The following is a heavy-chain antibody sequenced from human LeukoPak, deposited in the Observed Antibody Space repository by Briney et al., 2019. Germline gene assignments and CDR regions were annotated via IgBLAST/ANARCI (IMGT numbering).Heavy chain of an antibody. D-gene: IGHD6-19*01. CDR3: ARQGQWLDYFDY. CDR1: GGSLSGYY. V-gene: IGHV4-34*01. CDR2: INHTGST. J-gene: IGHJ4*02. Sequence: PSETLSLTCAVYGGSLSGYYWSWIRQSPGKGLEWIGEINHTGSTNYNPSLKSRVTISADTSKNQFSLKLSSVTAADTAVYYCARQGQWLDYFDYWGQGTLVTVSS.